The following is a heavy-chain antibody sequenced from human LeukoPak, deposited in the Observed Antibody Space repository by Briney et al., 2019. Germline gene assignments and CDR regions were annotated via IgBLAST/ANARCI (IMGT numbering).Heavy chain of an antibody. CDR1: GGSISSSSYY. D-gene: IGHD3-10*01. CDR2: IYYSGNT. CDR3: TRANGYGLINY. Sequence: SETLSLTCTVSGGSISSSSYYWGWIRQAPGKGLEWIGSIYYSGNTYYNSSLKSRVTISRDTSKKQFTMNLFSVTAADTAMYYCTRANGYGLINYWGQGTLVTVSS. J-gene: IGHJ4*02. V-gene: IGHV4-39*06.